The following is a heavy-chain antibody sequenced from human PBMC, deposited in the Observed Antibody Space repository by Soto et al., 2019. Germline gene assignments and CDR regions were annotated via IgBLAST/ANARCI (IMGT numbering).Heavy chain of an antibody. CDR3: ARGEYFDWLPDWFDP. CDR2: IYYSGST. J-gene: IGHJ5*02. Sequence: SETLSLTCTVSGGSISSSSYYWGWIRQPPGKGLEWIGSIYYSGSTYYNPSLKSRVTISVDTSKNQFSLKLSSVTAADTAVYYCARGEYFDWLPDWFDPWGQGTLVTVSS. CDR1: GGSISSSSYY. V-gene: IGHV4-39*07. D-gene: IGHD3-9*01.